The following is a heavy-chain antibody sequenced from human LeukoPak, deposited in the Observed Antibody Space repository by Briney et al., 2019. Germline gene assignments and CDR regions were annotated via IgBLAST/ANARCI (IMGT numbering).Heavy chain of an antibody. D-gene: IGHD3-3*01. CDR2: ISSSSSYI. CDR3: ALTSTGVTIFGVPSLDY. V-gene: IGHV3-21*01. CDR1: GFTFSSYS. Sequence: GGSLRLSCAASGFTFSSYSMNWVRQAPGKGLEWVSSISSSSSYIYYADSVKGRFTISRDNAKNSLYLQVNSLRAEDTAVYYCALTSTGVTIFGVPSLDYWGQGTLVTVSS. J-gene: IGHJ4*02.